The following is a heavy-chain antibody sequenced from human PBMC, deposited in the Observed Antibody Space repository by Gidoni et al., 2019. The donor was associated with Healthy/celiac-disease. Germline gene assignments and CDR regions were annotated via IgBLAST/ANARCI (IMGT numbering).Heavy chain of an antibody. J-gene: IGHJ4*02. V-gene: IGHV3-21*01. Sequence: EVPLVESGGGLVKPGGSLRLSCAASGFTFSSYSMNWVRQAPGKGLEWVSSISSSSSYIYYADSVKGRFTISRDNAKNSLYLQMNSLRAEDTAVYYCARDLYGDYAESQIDYWGQGTLVTVSS. CDR1: GFTFSSYS. CDR3: ARDLYGDYAESQIDY. CDR2: ISSSSSYI. D-gene: IGHD4-17*01.